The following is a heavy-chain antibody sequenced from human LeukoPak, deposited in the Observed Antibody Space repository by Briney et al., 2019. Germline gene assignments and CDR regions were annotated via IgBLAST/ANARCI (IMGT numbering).Heavy chain of an antibody. J-gene: IGHJ4*02. D-gene: IGHD6-25*01. CDR2: ITGSGGST. Sequence: GGSLRLSCAASGFTFSTYGMSWVRQAPGKGLEWAAAITGSGGSTFYADSVKGRCTISRDNSKNTLYLQMNSLRAEDTAVYYCARDSSAKPLFYWGQGTLVTVSS. CDR3: ARDSSAKPLFY. V-gene: IGHV3-23*01. CDR1: GFTFSTYG.